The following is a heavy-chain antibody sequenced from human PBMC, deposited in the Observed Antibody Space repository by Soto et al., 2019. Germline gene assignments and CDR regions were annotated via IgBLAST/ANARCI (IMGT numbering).Heavy chain of an antibody. J-gene: IGHJ4*02. CDR1: GFTVSSNY. CDR2: IYSGGST. V-gene: IGHV3-66*01. Sequence: EVQLVESGGGLVQPGGSLRLSCAASGFTVSSNYMSWVRQAPGKGLEWVSVIYSGGSTYYADSVKGRFTISRDNSKNTLYLQMNSLRAEDTAVYYCARGQLERRGFPYFDYWGQGTLVTVSS. CDR3: ARGQLERRGFPYFDY. D-gene: IGHD1-1*01.